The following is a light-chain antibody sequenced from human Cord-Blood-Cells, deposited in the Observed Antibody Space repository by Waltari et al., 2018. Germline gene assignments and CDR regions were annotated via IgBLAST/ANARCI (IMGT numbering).Light chain of an antibody. Sequence: EIVLTQSPATLSLSPGERATLSCRASQSGSSYLACYQQKPSPAPRLLIYEACNKATGTPARISGSGSATDFTLTSSSLEPEDFAVYCCQHCSNWLTFGGGTKVEIK. V-gene: IGKV3-11*01. CDR3: QHCSNWLT. CDR2: EAC. CDR1: QSGSSY. J-gene: IGKJ4*01.